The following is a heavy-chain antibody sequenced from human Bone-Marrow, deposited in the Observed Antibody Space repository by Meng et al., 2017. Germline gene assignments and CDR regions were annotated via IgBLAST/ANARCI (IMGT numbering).Heavy chain of an antibody. J-gene: IGHJ4*02. V-gene: IGHV3-15*01. Sequence: GESLKISCAASGFTFSNAWMSWVRQAPGKGLEWVGRIKSKTDGGTTDYAAPVKGRFTISRDDSKNTLYLQMNSLKTEDTAVYYCTTDRGYYDSSGYYYVAKLFDYWGQGTLVTVSS. CDR3: TTDRGYYDSSGYYYVAKLFDY. CDR1: GFTFSNAW. CDR2: IKSKTDGGTT. D-gene: IGHD3-22*01.